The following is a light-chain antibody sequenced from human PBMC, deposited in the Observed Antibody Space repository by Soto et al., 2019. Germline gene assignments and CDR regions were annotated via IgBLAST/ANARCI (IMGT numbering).Light chain of an antibody. CDR3: SSYTSSSTYV. CDR1: SSDVGSSNG. CDR2: DVS. V-gene: IGLV2-18*02. Sequence: QSALTEPPSVSGSPGQSVAISCTGTSSDVGSSNGVSWYQQPPGTAPKLMIYDVSNRPSGVPDRFSGSKSGNTASLTISGLQAEDEADYYCSSYTSSSTYVFGSGTKLTVL. J-gene: IGLJ1*01.